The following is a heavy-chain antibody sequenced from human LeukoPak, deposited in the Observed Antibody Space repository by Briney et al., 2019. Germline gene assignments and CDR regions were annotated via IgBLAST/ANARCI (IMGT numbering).Heavy chain of an antibody. J-gene: IGHJ4*02. Sequence: SETLSLTCTVSGGSISSYYWSWIRQPAGKGLEWIGRIYTSGSTNYNPSLKSRVTMSVDTSKNQFSLKLSSVTAADTAVYYCARTVSYSSSSDHYFDYWGQGTLVTVSS. D-gene: IGHD6-6*01. CDR2: IYTSGST. CDR3: ARTVSYSSSSDHYFDY. CDR1: GGSISSYY. V-gene: IGHV4-4*07.